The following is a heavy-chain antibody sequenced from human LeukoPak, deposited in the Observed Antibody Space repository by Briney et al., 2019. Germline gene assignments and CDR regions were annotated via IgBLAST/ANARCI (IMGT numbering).Heavy chain of an antibody. CDR3: ARTVTLRPFDY. V-gene: IGHV3-48*01. D-gene: IGHD4-17*01. J-gene: IGHJ4*02. CDR2: ISSSSSTI. Sequence: PGGSLRLSCAASGFTFSSYSMNWVRQAPGKGLEWVSYISSSSSTIYYADSVKGRFTISRDNAKNSLYLQMNSLRAEDTAVYYCARTVTLRPFDYWGQGTLVTVSS. CDR1: GFTFSSYS.